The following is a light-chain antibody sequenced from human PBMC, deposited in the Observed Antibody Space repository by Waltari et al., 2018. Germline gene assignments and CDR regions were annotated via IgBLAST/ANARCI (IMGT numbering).Light chain of an antibody. J-gene: IGKJ1*01. CDR3: QQYNNWPLT. CDR2: GAS. CDR1: QSVSSN. Sequence: EIVMTQSPATLSVSPGERATPPCRASQSVSSNLAWYQPKPGQSPRLLIYGASTRATGIPARFSGSGSGTEFTLTISSLQSEDFAVYYCQQYNNWPLTFGQGTKVEIK. V-gene: IGKV3-15*01.